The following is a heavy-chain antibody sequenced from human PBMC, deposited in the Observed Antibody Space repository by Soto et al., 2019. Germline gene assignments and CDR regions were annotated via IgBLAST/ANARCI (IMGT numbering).Heavy chain of an antibody. CDR1: GYDFKNYG. J-gene: IGHJ2*01. V-gene: IGHV1-18*04. Sequence: QGQLVQSGGEVREPGASVKVSCEASGYDFKNYGITWVRQAPGQGLEWMGWITVYNGNTNYAERLQGRVTMTTDTTTNTAYMDLWSLRSDETAVYYCARGYSCGSKWFFDRWGRGTLVTVSS. CDR3: ARGYSCGSKWFFDR. D-gene: IGHD5-18*01. CDR2: ITVYNGNT.